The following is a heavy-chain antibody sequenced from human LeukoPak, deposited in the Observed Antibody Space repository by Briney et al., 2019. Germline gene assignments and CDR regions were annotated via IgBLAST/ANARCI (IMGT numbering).Heavy chain of an antibody. D-gene: IGHD1-1*01. CDR3: ARDTYSKTTDSDFDF. J-gene: IGHJ4*02. Sequence: PGGSLRLSCAASGFTFSSYSMNWVRQAPGKGLEWVSSISSSSSYIYYADSVRGRFTISRDNAKNSLYLQMNSLRVEDTAVYYCARDTYSKTTDSDFDFWGQGTLVTVSS. CDR2: ISSSSSYI. CDR1: GFTFSSYS. V-gene: IGHV3-21*01.